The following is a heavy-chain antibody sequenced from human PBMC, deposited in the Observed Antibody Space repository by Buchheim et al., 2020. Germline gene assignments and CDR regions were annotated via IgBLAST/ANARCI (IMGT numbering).Heavy chain of an antibody. D-gene: IGHD4-11*01. CDR3: AREGSLTTRNEGFDP. CDR1: GFSFSSYG. J-gene: IGHJ5*02. V-gene: IGHV3-33*01. Sequence: QVQLVESGGGVVQPGRSLRLSCAASGFSFSSYGMHWVRQAPGKGLEWVAVIWNDGSNKYYADSVKGRFTISRDNAKNSLYLQMNSLRAEDTAVYYCAREGSLTTRNEGFDPWGQGTL. CDR2: IWNDGSNK.